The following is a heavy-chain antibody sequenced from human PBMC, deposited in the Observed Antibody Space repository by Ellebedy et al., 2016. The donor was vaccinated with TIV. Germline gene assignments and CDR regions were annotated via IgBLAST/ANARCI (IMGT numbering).Heavy chain of an antibody. Sequence: MPSETLSLTCTVSGGSISSSSYYWGWIRQPPGKGLEWLGIIYYSGSTYYNPSLKSRVTISVDRSKNQFSLKLSSVTAADTAVYYCARAGSIQIWLDYWGQGTLVTVSS. CDR1: GGSISSSSYY. J-gene: IGHJ4*02. V-gene: IGHV4-39*07. D-gene: IGHD5-18*01. CDR2: IYYSGST. CDR3: ARAGSIQIWLDY.